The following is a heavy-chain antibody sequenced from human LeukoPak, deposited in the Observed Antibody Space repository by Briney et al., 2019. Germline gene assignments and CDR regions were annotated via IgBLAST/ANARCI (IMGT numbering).Heavy chain of an antibody. Sequence: GGSLRLSCAASGFTFSSYEMNWVRQAPGKGLEWVSYISSSGSTVYYADSVKGRFTISRDNAKNSLYLQMNSLRAEDTAVYYCARDRTGSGWYKDYWGQGTLVTVSS. CDR3: ARDRTGSGWYKDY. CDR2: ISSSGSTV. CDR1: GFTFSSYE. J-gene: IGHJ4*02. D-gene: IGHD6-19*01. V-gene: IGHV3-48*03.